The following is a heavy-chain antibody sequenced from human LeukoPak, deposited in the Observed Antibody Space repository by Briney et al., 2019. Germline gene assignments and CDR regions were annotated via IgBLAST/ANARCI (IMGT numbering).Heavy chain of an antibody. J-gene: IGHJ4*02. CDR1: GFTFDDYA. D-gene: IGHD5-18*01. Sequence: GGSLRLSCAASGFTFDDYAMHWVRQAPGKGLEWVSLVSGDGGRTYYADSVKGRFTISRDNSKNSLFLQMHSLRTEDTALYYCTKDMQRGYSYGYDYWGQGTLVTVSS. V-gene: IGHV3-43*02. CDR2: VSGDGGRT. CDR3: TKDMQRGYSYGYDY.